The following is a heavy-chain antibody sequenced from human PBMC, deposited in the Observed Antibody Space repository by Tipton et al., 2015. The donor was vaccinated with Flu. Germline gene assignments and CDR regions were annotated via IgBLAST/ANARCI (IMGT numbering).Heavy chain of an antibody. CDR3: ARRDYTNYVSDPKSWFDP. J-gene: IGHJ5*02. V-gene: IGHV4-38-2*01. Sequence: LRLSCAVSGDSISSDYHWGWIRQFPGKGLEWIGTVSRSGSTIYNPSLKSRVTISIDRSKNQFSLNLKSVTAADMAVYYCARRDYTNYVSDPKSWFDPWGRGTLVAVSS. D-gene: IGHD4-11*01. CDR1: GDSISSDYH. CDR2: VSRSGST.